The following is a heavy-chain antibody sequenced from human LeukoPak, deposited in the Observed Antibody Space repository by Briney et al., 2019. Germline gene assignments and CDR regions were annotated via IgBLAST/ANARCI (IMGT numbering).Heavy chain of an antibody. CDR3: ARDDEVLGGSETYSNAFDI. D-gene: IGHD1-26*01. V-gene: IGHV3-21*01. Sequence: GGSLRLSCAASGFTFSSYSMNWVRQAPGQGLEWVSSISSSSSYIYYADSVKGRFTISRDNAKNSLYLQMNSLRAEDTAVYYCARDDEVLGGSETYSNAFDIWGQGTMVTVSS. CDR1: GFTFSSYS. J-gene: IGHJ3*02. CDR2: ISSSSSYI.